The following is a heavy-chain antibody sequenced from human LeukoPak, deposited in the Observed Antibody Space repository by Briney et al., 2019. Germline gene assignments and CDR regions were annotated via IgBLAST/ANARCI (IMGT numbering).Heavy chain of an antibody. J-gene: IGHJ3*02. Sequence: GGSLRLSCAASGFTVSSNYMSWVRQAPGKGLEWVSVIYSDGSTYYADSVKGRFTISRDNSKNILSLQMNSLRVEDTATYYCARGVYSSSWYEWDDAFDIWGQGTMVTVSS. D-gene: IGHD6-13*01. V-gene: IGHV3-53*01. CDR1: GFTVSSNY. CDR2: IYSDGST. CDR3: ARGVYSSSWYEWDDAFDI.